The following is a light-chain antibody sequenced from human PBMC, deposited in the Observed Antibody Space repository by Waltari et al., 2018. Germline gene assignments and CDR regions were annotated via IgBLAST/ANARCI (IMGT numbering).Light chain of an antibody. J-gene: IGLJ2*01. CDR3: QSYDSSLSGSV. Sequence: QPVLTQPPSVSGAPGQRVTISCPGRSSSIGAGYDVTWYQQLPGTAPKLLIYGNNNRPSGVPDRFSGSKSGTSASLAITGLQAEDEADYYCQSYDSSLSGSVFGGGTILTVL. CDR2: GNN. V-gene: IGLV1-40*01. CDR1: SSSIGAGYD.